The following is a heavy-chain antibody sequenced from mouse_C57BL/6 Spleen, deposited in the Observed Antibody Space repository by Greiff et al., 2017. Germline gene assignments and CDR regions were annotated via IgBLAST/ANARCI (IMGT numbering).Heavy chain of an antibody. V-gene: IGHV7-1*01. CDR3: ARDADDGYLYAMDY. CDR2: SRNKANDYTT. J-gene: IGHJ4*01. CDR1: GFTFSDFY. Sequence: EVHLVESGGGLVQSGRSLRLSCATSGFTFSDFYMEWVRQAPGKGLEWIAASRNKANDYTTEYSASVKGRFIVSRDTSQSILYLQMNALRAEDTAIYYCARDADDGYLYAMDYWGQGTSVTVSS. D-gene: IGHD2-3*01.